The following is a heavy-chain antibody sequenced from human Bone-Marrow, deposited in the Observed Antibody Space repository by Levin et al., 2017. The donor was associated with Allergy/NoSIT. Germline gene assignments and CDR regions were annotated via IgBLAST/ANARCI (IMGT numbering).Heavy chain of an antibody. Sequence: PGESLKISCAASGFTFSSYSMNWVRQAPGKGLEWVSYISSSSSTIYYADSVKGRFTISRDNAKNSLYLQMNSLRAEDTAVYYCARRTLVVVAADGWYFDYWGQGTLVTVSS. CDR1: GFTFSSYS. CDR2: ISSSSSTI. CDR3: ARRTLVVVAADGWYFDY. J-gene: IGHJ4*02. D-gene: IGHD2-15*01. V-gene: IGHV3-48*01.